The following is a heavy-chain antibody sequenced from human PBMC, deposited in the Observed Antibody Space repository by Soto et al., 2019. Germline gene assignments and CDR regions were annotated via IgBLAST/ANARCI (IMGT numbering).Heavy chain of an antibody. J-gene: IGHJ5*02. D-gene: IGHD2-2*01. CDR2: IFHSGST. Sequence: QVQLQESGPGLVKPSGTLSLTCAVSGGSISSNNWWSWVRQAPGPGLEWIGDIFHSGSTNYNPSLKIRVTISVDKSKNHFSLKLSSVTAADTAMYYCARLFCSSSSCLTPSWFDPWGQGTLVTVSS. CDR1: GGSISSNNW. V-gene: IGHV4-4*02. CDR3: ARLFCSSSSCLTPSWFDP.